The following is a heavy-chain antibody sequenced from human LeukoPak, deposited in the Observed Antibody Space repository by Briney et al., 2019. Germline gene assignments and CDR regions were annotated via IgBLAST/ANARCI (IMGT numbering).Heavy chain of an antibody. CDR3: TTLTVSSNFDY. V-gene: IGHV3-48*03. Sequence: PGGSLRLSCAASGFSFSVYEIHWVRQAPGKGLVWISDISSSAITTYYADSVKGLFTISRDNAKNSLYLRMNSLRAEETAVYYGTTLTVSSNFDYWGQGTLVTVSS. CDR1: GFSFSVYE. J-gene: IGHJ4*02. D-gene: IGHD5/OR15-5a*01. CDR2: ISSSAITT.